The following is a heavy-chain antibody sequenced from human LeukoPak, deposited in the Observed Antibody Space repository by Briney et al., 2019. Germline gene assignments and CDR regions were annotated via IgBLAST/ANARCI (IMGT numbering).Heavy chain of an antibody. CDR2: ISSSGSTI. CDR3: ARDVHGGAFDY. CDR1: GFTFSDYY. V-gene: IGHV3-11*04. J-gene: IGHJ4*02. Sequence: PGGSLRLSCAASGFTFSDYYMSWIRQAPGKGLEWVSYISSSGSTIYYADSVKGRFTISRDNAMNSLFLQMNSLRAEDTAVYYYARDVHGGAFDYWGQGTLVTVSS. D-gene: IGHD4-23*01.